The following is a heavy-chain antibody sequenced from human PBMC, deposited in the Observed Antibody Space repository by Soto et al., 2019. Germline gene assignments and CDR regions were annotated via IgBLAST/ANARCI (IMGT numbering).Heavy chain of an antibody. CDR1: GGSFSGYY. D-gene: IGHD2-2*02. CDR3: ARDGVPAAISPMGYYGMDV. CDR2: INHSGST. V-gene: IGHV4-34*01. Sequence: SSETLSLTCAVYGGSFSGYYWSWIRQPPGKGLEWIGEINHSGSTNYNPSLKSRVTISVDTSKNQFSLKLSSVTAADTAVYYCARDGVPAAISPMGYYGMDVWGQGTTVTAP. J-gene: IGHJ6*02.